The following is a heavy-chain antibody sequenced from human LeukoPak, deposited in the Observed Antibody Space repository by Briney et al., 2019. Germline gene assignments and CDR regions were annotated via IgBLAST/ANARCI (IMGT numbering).Heavy chain of an antibody. Sequence: GESLQFYCQGSGYSFTRFWTGCARQMPGKGREWLGSHYPGDSDTRYSPSFQGQVTISADKSISTAYLQWSSLKASDTAMYYCLLSFDYWGQGTLVTVSS. CDR1: GYSFTRFW. J-gene: IGHJ4*02. D-gene: IGHD2/OR15-2a*01. CDR3: LLSFDY. CDR2: HYPGDSDT. V-gene: IGHV5-51*02.